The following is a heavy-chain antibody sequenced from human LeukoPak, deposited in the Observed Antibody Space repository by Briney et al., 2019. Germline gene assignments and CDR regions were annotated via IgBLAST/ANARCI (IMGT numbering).Heavy chain of an antibody. CDR3: AKGRVRQLDPFDY. CDR2: ISGSGDST. J-gene: IGHJ4*02. CDR1: GFTFSSYG. Sequence: QPGGTLRLSCAASGFTFSSYGMSWVRQAPGKGLEWVSFISGSGDSTYYADSVKGRLTISRDNSKNTLYLQMNSLRAEDTAVYYCAKGRVRQLDPFDYWGQGTLVTVSS. V-gene: IGHV3-23*01. D-gene: IGHD6-6*01.